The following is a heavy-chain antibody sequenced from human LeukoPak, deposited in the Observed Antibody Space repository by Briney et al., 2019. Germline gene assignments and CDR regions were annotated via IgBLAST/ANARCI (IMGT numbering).Heavy chain of an antibody. D-gene: IGHD4-17*01. CDR3: AKDLTDYGDYVSYFDY. J-gene: IGHJ4*02. Sequence: GGCVRLSCVASVFIVINNYISWVRHAPWKGLEWVSGLYNAGSTYYAESVKGRFTISRDNSKNTLYLQMNSLRAEDTAVYYCAKDLTDYGDYVSYFDYWGQGTLVTVSS. CDR2: LYNAGST. V-gene: IGHV3-53*05. CDR1: VFIVINNY.